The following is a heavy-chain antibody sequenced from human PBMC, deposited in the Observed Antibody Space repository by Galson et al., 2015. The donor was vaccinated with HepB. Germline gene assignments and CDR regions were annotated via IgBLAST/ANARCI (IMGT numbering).Heavy chain of an antibody. J-gene: IGHJ4*02. V-gene: IGHV3-21*01. CDR3: ARDIWSGSSFDY. CDR1: GFTFTTYN. D-gene: IGHD3-3*01. Sequence: SLRLSCAASGFTFTTYNMNWVRQAPGKRLEWVSSLSSRNTYIYYADSVKGRFTISRDNANNSLYLQMNSLRADDTAVYYCARDIWSGSSFDYWGQGTLVTVSS. CDR2: LSSRNTYI.